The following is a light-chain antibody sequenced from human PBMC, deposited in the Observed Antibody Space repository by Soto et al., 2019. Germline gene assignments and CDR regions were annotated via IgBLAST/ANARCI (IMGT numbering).Light chain of an antibody. Sequence: EIVLTQSPATLSLSPGERATLSCRASQSVGSYLAWYQHKPGQPPRLLIYDASNMATGIPARFSGSGSGTDFPLTISSLEPEDFAVYYCQQRSNWPPTWTFGQGTKVEIK. CDR2: DAS. V-gene: IGKV3-11*01. CDR1: QSVGSY. J-gene: IGKJ1*01. CDR3: QQRSNWPPTWT.